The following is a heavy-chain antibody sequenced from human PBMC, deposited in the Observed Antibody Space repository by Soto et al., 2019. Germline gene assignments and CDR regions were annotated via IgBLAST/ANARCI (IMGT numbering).Heavy chain of an antibody. D-gene: IGHD3-10*01. Sequence: SETLSLTCTVSGGSISSSSYYWGWIRQPPGKGLEWIGSIYYSGSTYYNPSLKSRVTISVDTSKNQFSLKLSSVTAADTAVYYCARPGQGELLDYWGQGTLVTVSS. CDR1: GGSISSSSYY. J-gene: IGHJ4*02. CDR2: IYYSGST. V-gene: IGHV4-39*01. CDR3: ARPGQGELLDY.